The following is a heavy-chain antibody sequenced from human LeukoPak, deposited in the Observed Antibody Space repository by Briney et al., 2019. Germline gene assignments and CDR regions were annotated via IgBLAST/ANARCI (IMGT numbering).Heavy chain of an antibody. CDR3: ARHPYSNYWFDP. D-gene: IGHD4-11*01. J-gene: IGHJ5*02. CDR1: GYSISSGYY. Sequence: PSXXLSLTCAVSGYSISSGYYWGWIRPPPGKGLEWIGSIYHSGSTYYNTSLKSRVTISVDTSKNQFSLKLSSVTAADTAVYYCARHPYSNYWFDPWGQGTLVTVSS. CDR2: IYHSGST. V-gene: IGHV4-38-2*01.